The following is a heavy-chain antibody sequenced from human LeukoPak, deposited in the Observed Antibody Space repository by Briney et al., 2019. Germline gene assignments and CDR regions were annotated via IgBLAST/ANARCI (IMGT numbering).Heavy chain of an antibody. CDR1: GFTFSSYW. V-gene: IGHV3-7*01. J-gene: IGHJ4*02. D-gene: IGHD2-15*01. Sequence: GGSLRLSCAASGFTFSSYWMSWVRQAPGKGLEWVANIKQDGSEKYYVDSVKGRFTISRDNAKNSLYLQMNSLRAEDTAVYYCARIQRIRGIVVVVAARGGSYYFDYWGQGTLVTVSS. CDR3: ARIQRIRGIVVVVAARGGSYYFDY. CDR2: IKQDGSEK.